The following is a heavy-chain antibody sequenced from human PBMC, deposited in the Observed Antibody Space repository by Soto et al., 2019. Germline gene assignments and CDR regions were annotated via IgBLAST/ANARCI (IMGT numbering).Heavy chain of an antibody. J-gene: IGHJ4*02. V-gene: IGHV3-30*03. CDR1: GFTFGNFG. D-gene: IGHD6-13*01. CDR3: ARGCSGGTNCFYFDF. Sequence: QVQLVESGGGVVQPGRSLRLSCAASGFTFGNFGIHWVRQAPGKGLEWVADISSDGSRKFYADSVKGRFTISRDNSKNTLYRQMNSLRTDDTAVYFCARGCSGGTNCFYFDFWGQGILVTVSS. CDR2: ISSDGSRK.